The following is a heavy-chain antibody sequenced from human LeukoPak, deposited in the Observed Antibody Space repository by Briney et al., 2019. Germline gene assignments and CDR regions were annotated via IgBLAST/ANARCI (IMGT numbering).Heavy chain of an antibody. Sequence: ASVKVSCKASGYTFTSYGISWVRQAPGQGLEWMGWISAYNGNTNYAQKFQGRVTMTRDTSTSTVYMELSSLRSEDTAVYYCAIGGTPSGSHFGDIWGQGTMVTVSS. J-gene: IGHJ3*02. CDR3: AIGGTPSGSHFGDI. D-gene: IGHD1-26*01. CDR1: GYTFTSYG. V-gene: IGHV1-18*01. CDR2: ISAYNGNT.